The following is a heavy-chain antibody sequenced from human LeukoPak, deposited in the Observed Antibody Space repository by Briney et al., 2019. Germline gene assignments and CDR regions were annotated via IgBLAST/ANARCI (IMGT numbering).Heavy chain of an antibody. CDR3: ARAHTHGYKTDPFDY. Sequence: GGSLTLSCAASGFTFSSYAMHWVRQAPGKGLEGVAVISYDGSNKYYADSVKGRFTISRDNYKNTLYLQMNSLRAEDTAVYYCARAHTHGYKTDPFDYWGQGTLVTVSS. CDR1: GFTFSSYA. V-gene: IGHV3-30*04. J-gene: IGHJ4*02. CDR2: ISYDGSNK. D-gene: IGHD5-24*01.